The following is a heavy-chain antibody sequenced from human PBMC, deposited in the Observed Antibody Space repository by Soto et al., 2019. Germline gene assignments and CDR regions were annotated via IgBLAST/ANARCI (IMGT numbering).Heavy chain of an antibody. Sequence: QVQLGQAGAEVKKPGSSVKVSCQASGGTFSSYAIRWVRQAPGQGVEWMGGIIPIFGKANYAQKFQGRVTMTADESTSTAYMELSSLRSEDTAVYYCARDRAERAASFWWFCPWGQGTLVTVSS. CDR2: IIPIFGKA. J-gene: IGHJ5*02. CDR3: ARDRAERAASFWWFCP. CDR1: GGTFSSYA. V-gene: IGHV1-69*01. D-gene: IGHD6-13*01.